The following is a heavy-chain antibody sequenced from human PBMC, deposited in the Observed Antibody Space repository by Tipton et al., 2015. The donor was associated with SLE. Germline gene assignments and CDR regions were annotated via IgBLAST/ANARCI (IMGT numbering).Heavy chain of an antibody. J-gene: IGHJ2*01. Sequence: GSLRLSCAASGFSFSSYALSWVRQAPGKGLEWVSVIYRGGATTFYADSVQGRFTISRDDSKDTLYLQISSLRAEDTAVYYCARNSYWYFDVWGRGTLVTVSS. D-gene: IGHD1-1*01. V-gene: IGHV3-23*03. CDR1: GFSFSSYA. CDR3: ARNSYWYFDV. CDR2: IYRGGATT.